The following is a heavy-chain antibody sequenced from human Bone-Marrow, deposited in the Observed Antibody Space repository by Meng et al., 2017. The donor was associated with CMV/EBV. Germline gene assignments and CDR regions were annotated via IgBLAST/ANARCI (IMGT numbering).Heavy chain of an antibody. CDR3: ARTSTNYYYYGMDV. D-gene: IGHD4-11*01. Sequence: ASVKVSCKASGYTFTSYGIGWVRQAPGQGLEWMGWISAYNGNTNYAQKLQGRVTMTRNTSISTAYTELSSLRSEDTAVYYCARTSTNYYYYGMDVWGQGTTVTVSS. CDR2: ISAYNGNT. V-gene: IGHV1-18*01. J-gene: IGHJ6*02. CDR1: GYTFTSYG.